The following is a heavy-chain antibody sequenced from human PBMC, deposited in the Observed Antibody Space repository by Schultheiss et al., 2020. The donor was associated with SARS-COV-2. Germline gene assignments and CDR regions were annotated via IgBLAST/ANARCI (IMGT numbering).Heavy chain of an antibody. J-gene: IGHJ4*02. V-gene: IGHV3-48*03. Sequence: GGSLRLSCAASGFTFSSYEMNWVRQAPGKGLEWVSYISSSGSTIYYADSVKGRFTISRDNAKNSLYLQMNSLRAEDTAVYYCARLMGSYVPLDYWGQGTLVTVAS. D-gene: IGHD2-8*01. CDR2: ISSSGSTI. CDR3: ARLMGSYVPLDY. CDR1: GFTFSSYE.